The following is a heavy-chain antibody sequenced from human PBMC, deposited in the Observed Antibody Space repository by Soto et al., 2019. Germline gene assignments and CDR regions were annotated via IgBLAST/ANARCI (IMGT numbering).Heavy chain of an antibody. Sequence: EVQLVESGGDLVQPGGSLRLSCAASGFSFSTYWMHWVRQAPGKGPVWVSAISGSGGSTYYADSVKGRFTISRDNSKNTLYLQMNSLRAEDTAVYYCARLAAAAEEFAFDIWGQGTMVTVSS. V-gene: IGHV3-23*04. D-gene: IGHD6-13*01. CDR3: ARLAAAAEEFAFDI. CDR2: ISGSGGST. CDR1: GFSFSTYW. J-gene: IGHJ3*02.